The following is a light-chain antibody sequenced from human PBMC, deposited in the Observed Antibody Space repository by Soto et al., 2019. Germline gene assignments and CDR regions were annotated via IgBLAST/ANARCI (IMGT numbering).Light chain of an antibody. CDR2: GGS. CDR3: QPYGSSPT. V-gene: IGKV3-20*01. Sequence: IVFSQSPGNRSLYPGERATMALRASPSVRRDFLVWYQHKGGKPPRLLLYGGSITATGIPDRLSGSGSGTDFTLTIRRLEPEDVAFYYCQPYGSSPTFGQGTQVDI. J-gene: IGKJ1*01. CDR1: PSVRRDF.